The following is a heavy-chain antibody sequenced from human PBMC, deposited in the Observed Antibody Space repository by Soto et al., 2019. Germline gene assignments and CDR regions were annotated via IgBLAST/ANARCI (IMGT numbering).Heavy chain of an antibody. D-gene: IGHD3-16*01. J-gene: IGHJ3*02. CDR1: VYTFTSYG. V-gene: IGHV1-18*01. Sequence: ASVKVSCKASVYTFTSYGISWVRQAPGQGLEWMGWISAYNGNTNYAQKLQGRVTMTTDTSTSTAYMELRSLRSDDTAVYYCARGPSNTYYDYIWGRNDAFDIWGQGTMVTVSS. CDR2: ISAYNGNT. CDR3: ARGPSNTYYDYIWGRNDAFDI.